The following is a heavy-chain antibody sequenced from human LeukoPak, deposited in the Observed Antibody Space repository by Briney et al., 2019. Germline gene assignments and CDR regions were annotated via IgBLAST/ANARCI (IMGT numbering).Heavy chain of an antibody. V-gene: IGHV1-18*01. CDR1: GYTFTSYG. Sequence: ASVKVSCKASGYTFTSYGISWVRQAPGQGLEWMGWISAYNGNTNYAQKLQGRVTMTTDTSTSTAYMELRSLRSDDTAVYYCARVAAPHYYDSSGYRRGFAYWGQGTLVTVSS. J-gene: IGHJ4*02. CDR2: ISAYNGNT. D-gene: IGHD3-22*01. CDR3: ARVAAPHYYDSSGYRRGFAY.